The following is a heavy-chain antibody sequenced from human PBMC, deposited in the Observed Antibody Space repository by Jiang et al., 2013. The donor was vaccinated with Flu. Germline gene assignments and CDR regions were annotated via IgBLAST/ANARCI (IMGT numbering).Heavy chain of an antibody. D-gene: IGHD2-15*01. Sequence: SGAEVKKPGSSVKVSCKASGGTFSSYAISWVRQAPGQGLEWMGGIIPIFGTANYAQKFQGRVMITADKSTSTAYMELSSLRSEDTAVYYCARDGGVSVINAEYFQHWGQGTLVTVSS. CDR3: ARDGGVSVINAEYFQH. CDR1: GGTFSSYA. CDR2: IIPIFGTA. J-gene: IGHJ1*01. V-gene: IGHV1-69*06.